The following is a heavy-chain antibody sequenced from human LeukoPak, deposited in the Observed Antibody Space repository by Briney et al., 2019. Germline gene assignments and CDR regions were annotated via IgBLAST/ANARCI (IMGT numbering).Heavy chain of an antibody. CDR1: GFTFDDYA. D-gene: IGHD5-12*01. CDR2: ITWDGDST. J-gene: IGHJ4*02. Sequence: GGSLRLSCAASGFTFDDYAMHWVRQTPGKGLEWVSLITWDGDSTYYADSVKGRFTISRDNSKNSLYLQMNSLRAEDTAVYYCANAAIVATHFDYWGQGTLVTVSS. CDR3: ANAAIVATHFDY. V-gene: IGHV3-43D*03.